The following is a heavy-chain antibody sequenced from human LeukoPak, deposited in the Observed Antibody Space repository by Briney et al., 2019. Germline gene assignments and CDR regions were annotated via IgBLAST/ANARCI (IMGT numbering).Heavy chain of an antibody. J-gene: IGHJ3*01. V-gene: IGHV4-4*08. Sequence: SETLSLTCTVSGGSLSGYYWSWIRQPPGKGLEWIGNIYSSGSTNYNPSLKSRVTISVDTSKNQFSLKLSSVTAADTAVYFCARCPPLYDGSGSDFWGQGTMVTVSS. CDR1: GGSLSGYY. D-gene: IGHD3-22*01. CDR2: IYSSGST. CDR3: ARCPPLYDGSGSDF.